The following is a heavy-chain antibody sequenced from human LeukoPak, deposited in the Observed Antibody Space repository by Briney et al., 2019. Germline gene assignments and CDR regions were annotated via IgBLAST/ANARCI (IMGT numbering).Heavy chain of an antibody. CDR2: INHSGST. J-gene: IGHJ6*03. CDR1: GGSFSGYY. Sequence: SETLSLTCAVYGGSFSGYYWSWIRQPPGKGLEWIGEINHSGSTNYNPSLKSRVTISVDTSKNQFSLKLSSVTAADTAVYYCARARGGIAVAAPSYYYYYYYMDVWGKGTTVTVSS. D-gene: IGHD6-19*01. CDR3: ARARGGIAVAAPSYYYYYYYMDV. V-gene: IGHV4-34*01.